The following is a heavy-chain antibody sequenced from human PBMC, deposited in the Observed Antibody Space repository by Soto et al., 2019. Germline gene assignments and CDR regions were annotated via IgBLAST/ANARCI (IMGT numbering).Heavy chain of an antibody. CDR1: GLNVSYNY. Sequence: GGSLRLSCTASGLNVSYNYMNWVRQSPGKGLEWVSVLYNSGTTYYAESVKGRFTISRDNSKNTLYLQMNSLRAEDTAVYYCAKDSPSYCGGDCPTMDPNFDYWGQGTLVTVSS. CDR2: LYNSGTT. CDR3: AKDSPSYCGGDCPTMDPNFDY. J-gene: IGHJ4*02. V-gene: IGHV3-53*01. D-gene: IGHD2-21*02.